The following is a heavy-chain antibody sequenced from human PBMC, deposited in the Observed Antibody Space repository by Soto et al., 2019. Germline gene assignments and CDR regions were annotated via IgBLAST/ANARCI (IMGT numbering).Heavy chain of an antibody. J-gene: IGHJ6*02. D-gene: IGHD6-13*01. CDR2: ISWNSGSI. V-gene: IGHV3-9*01. CDR1: GFTFDDYA. CDR3: AKSIAAAGSYYYGMDV. Sequence: QPGGSLRLSCAASGFTFDDYAMHWVRQAPGKGLEWVSGISWNSGSIGYADSVKGRFTISRDNAKNSLYLQMNSLRAEDTALYYCAKSIAAAGSYYYGMDVWGQGTTVTVSS.